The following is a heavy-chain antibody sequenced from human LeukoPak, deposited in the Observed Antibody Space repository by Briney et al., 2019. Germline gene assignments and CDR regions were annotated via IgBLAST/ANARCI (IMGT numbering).Heavy chain of an antibody. CDR2: IYGSNGNT. D-gene: IGHD6-13*01. J-gene: IGHJ6*04. Sequence: AASVKVSCKASGYMFTGYGVSWVRQAPGRGLEWMGWIYGSNGNTIYAQKFQGRVTMTTDASTRTAYMELRSLGSDDTAVYYCARVGRSSSSWTHNYNYGMDVWGKGTTLIVSS. CDR1: GYMFTGYG. CDR3: ARVGRSSSSWTHNYNYGMDV. V-gene: IGHV1-18*04.